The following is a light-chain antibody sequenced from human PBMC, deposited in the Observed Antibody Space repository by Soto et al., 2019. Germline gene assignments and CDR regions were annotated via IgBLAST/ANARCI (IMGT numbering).Light chain of an antibody. CDR2: AAS. J-gene: IGKJ2*01. Sequence: EIVVTQSPGALSLSPGERATLSCRASQSVSNSYLAWYQQKPGQAPRLLIYAASSRATGIPDRFSGSGSGKDFTLTISRLEPEDFAVYYCQQFGSSSYTFGQGTKLEIK. CDR1: QSVSNSY. CDR3: QQFGSSSYT. V-gene: IGKV3-20*01.